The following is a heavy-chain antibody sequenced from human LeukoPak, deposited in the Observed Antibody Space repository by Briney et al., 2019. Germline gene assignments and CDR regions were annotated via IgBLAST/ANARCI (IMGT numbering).Heavy chain of an antibody. V-gene: IGHV4-59*01. Sequence: PSETLSLTCTVSGGSTRTYYWSWIRQPPGKGLEWIGNIYYSGSTSYSPSLKSRVTISVDTSRDQFSLKLSSVTAADTAVYYCARGGSWFGPWGQGTLVTVSS. CDR1: GGSTRTYY. J-gene: IGHJ5*02. CDR3: ARGGSWFGP. CDR2: IYYSGST.